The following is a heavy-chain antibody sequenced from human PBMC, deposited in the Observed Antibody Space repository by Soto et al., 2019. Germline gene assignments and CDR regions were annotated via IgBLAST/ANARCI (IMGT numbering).Heavy chain of an antibody. CDR1: GFTFSSYA. D-gene: IGHD2-8*01. V-gene: IGHV3-23*01. J-gene: IGHJ3*02. CDR2: ISGSGGST. Sequence: EVQLLESGGGLVQPGGSLRLSCAASGFTFSSYAMSWVRQAPGKGLEWVSAISGSGGSTYYADSVKGRFTISRDNSKNTMYLQMNSLRAEDTAVYYCAKRGWCQGDAFDIWGQGTMVTVSS. CDR3: AKRGWCQGDAFDI.